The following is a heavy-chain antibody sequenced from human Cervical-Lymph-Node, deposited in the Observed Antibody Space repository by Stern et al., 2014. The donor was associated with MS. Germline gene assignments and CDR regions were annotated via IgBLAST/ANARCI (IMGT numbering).Heavy chain of an antibody. D-gene: IGHD6-19*01. J-gene: IGHJ4*02. Sequence: EVPLVESGGSLVKPGGSLRLSCAASGLTFSRYTMTWVRQAPGKGLEFVSSISSSSNYIYYADSVRGRFTISRDNANNSVFLQLNSLRAEDTAIYYCAPPPAMAGAVVDFWGQGTLVTVSS. V-gene: IGHV3-21*01. CDR2: ISSSSNYI. CDR3: APPPAMAGAVVDF. CDR1: GLTFSRYT.